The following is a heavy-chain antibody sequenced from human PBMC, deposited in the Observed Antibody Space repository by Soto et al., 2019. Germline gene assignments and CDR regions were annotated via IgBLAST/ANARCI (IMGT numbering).Heavy chain of an antibody. Sequence: KVSCKASGYSFRSYGISWVRQAPGQGLEWLAWISGYNGNTKYAQKLQGRVTMTKDASTSTAYMELTSLRSDDTAVYYCARGSIFGADESPKYYYGLDVWGQGT. CDR1: GYSFRSYG. J-gene: IGHJ6*02. D-gene: IGHD3-10*01. CDR2: ISGYNGNT. CDR3: ARGSIFGADESPKYYYGLDV. V-gene: IGHV1-18*01.